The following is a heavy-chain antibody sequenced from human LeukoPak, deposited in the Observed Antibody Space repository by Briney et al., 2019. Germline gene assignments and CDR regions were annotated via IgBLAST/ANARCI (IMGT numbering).Heavy chain of an antibody. CDR1: GFTFTTYA. CDR3: ARGLKRVPAAILY. CDR2: ISHDGKNK. J-gene: IGHJ4*02. Sequence: GGSLRLSCAASGFTFTTYAMHWVRQAPGKGLEWVALISHDGKNKYYGDSVKGRFSISRDDSRDTVHLQMNSLRAEDTALYYCARGLKRVPAAILYWGQGTLVTVSS. V-gene: IGHV3-30*04. D-gene: IGHD2-2*01.